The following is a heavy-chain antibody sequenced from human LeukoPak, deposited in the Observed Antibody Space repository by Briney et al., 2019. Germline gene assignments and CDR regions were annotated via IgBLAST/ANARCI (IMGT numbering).Heavy chain of an antibody. CDR3: ATGYDYEGAFDI. J-gene: IGHJ3*02. Sequence: SETLSLTCTVSGGSISSYYWSWIRQPPGKGLEWIGYIYYSGSINYNPSLKSRVTISVDTSKNQFSLKLSSVTAADTAVYYCATGYDYEGAFDIWGQGTMVTVSS. V-gene: IGHV4-59*01. D-gene: IGHD4-17*01. CDR2: IYYSGSI. CDR1: GGSISSYY.